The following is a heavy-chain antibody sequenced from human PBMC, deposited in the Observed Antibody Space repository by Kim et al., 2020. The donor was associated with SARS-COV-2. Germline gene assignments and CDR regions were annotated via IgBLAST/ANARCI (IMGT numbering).Heavy chain of an antibody. CDR1: GGSICSHY. D-gene: IGHD2-2*03. V-gene: IGHV4-59*08. CDR2: IYYSGST. CDR3: AKLGYCRSASCRGFDP. Sequence: SETLSLTCTVSGGSICSHYWNWIRQPPGKGLEWIGYIYYSGSTNYNPSLKSRVTISVDTSKNQFSLKLTSVTAADTAVYYCAKLGYCRSASCRGFDPWGQGTLVTVSS. J-gene: IGHJ5*02.